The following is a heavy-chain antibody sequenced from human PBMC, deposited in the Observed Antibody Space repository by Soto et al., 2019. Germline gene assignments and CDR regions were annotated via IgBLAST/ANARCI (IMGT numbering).Heavy chain of an antibody. J-gene: IGHJ4*02. CDR3: ARVGRFFGGHAGY. Sequence: QVLLVQSGADVKKPGASVKVSCKTSGYTFTEFDINWVRQAPGQGLEWMGWMNTNTGNTGYAQKFQGRGTMTRDTSISTAYMELRRLRAEDTAVYYCARVGRFFGGHAGYWGQGTLVTGSS. CDR2: MNTNTGNT. CDR1: GYTFTEFD. D-gene: IGHD3-3*01. V-gene: IGHV1-8*01.